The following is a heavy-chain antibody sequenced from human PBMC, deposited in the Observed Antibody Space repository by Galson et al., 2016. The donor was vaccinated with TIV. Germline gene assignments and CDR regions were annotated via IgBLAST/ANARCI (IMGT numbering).Heavy chain of an antibody. CDR2: IWYDGSNE. V-gene: IGHV3-33*01. J-gene: IGHJ6*02. CDR1: RIDFSSYG. CDR3: AREFSIPPRHYGMGV. Sequence: SLRLSCAASRIDFSSYGMHWVRQAPGKGLEWVALIWYDGSNEDYSDSVKGRFTISRDNSINMLYLQMNSLRVEDTAVYYCAREFSIPPRHYGMGVWGQGTTVTVS. D-gene: IGHD6-6*01.